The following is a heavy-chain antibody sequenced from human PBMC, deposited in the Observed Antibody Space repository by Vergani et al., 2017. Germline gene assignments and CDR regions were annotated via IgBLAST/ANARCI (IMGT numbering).Heavy chain of an antibody. CDR3: ARDIVVVPAAIRYFDL. J-gene: IGHJ2*01. CDR2: IIPIFGTA. CDR1: GGTFSSYA. Sequence: QVQLVQSGAEVKKPGSSVKVSCKASGGTFSSYAISWVRQAPGQGLEWMGGIIPIFGTANYAQKFQGRATITADESTSTAYMELSSLRSEDTAVDYCARDIVVVPAAIRYFDLWGRGTLVTVSS. V-gene: IGHV1-69*01. D-gene: IGHD2-2*01.